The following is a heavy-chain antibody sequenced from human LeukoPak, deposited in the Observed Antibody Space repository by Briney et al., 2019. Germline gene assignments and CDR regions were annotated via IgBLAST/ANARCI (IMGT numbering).Heavy chain of an antibody. Sequence: ASVKVSCKASGYTFTSYDINWVRQATGQGLEWMGWMNPNSGGTNYAQKFQGRVTMTRDTSISTAYMELSRLRSDDTAVYYCARESSGTADSGLGAFDIWGQGTMVTVSS. V-gene: IGHV1-2*02. J-gene: IGHJ3*02. CDR2: MNPNSGGT. CDR3: ARESSGTADSGLGAFDI. D-gene: IGHD2-21*02. CDR1: GYTFTSYD.